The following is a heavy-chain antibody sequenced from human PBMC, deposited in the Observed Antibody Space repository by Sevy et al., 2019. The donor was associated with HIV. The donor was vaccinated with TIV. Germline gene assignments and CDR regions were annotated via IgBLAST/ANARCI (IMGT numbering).Heavy chain of an antibody. V-gene: IGHV1-24*01. Sequence: ASVKVSCKVSGYTLTELSMHWVRQAPGKGLEWMGGFDPEDGETIYAQKFQGRVTMAKDTATYTAYMELSSLRSEDTAVYYCATDRGYIAAGGAFAIWGQGTMVTVSS. CDR1: GYTLTELS. D-gene: IGHD6-13*01. CDR2: FDPEDGET. J-gene: IGHJ3*02. CDR3: ATDRGYIAAGGAFAI.